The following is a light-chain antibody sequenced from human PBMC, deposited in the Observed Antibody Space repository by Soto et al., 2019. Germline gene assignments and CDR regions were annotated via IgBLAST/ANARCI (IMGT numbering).Light chain of an antibody. CDR3: QQLLSYPIT. CDR1: QGISPY. J-gene: IGKJ5*01. Sequence: DSQLTQAPSFLSASVGDRLTITCQASQGISPYLAFYQQKPGKXPKXXIYAASTLQSGVPLSFRGSGSGTSSTLIISSLKAEDGVTDEGQQLLSYPITFGQGTRLEN. CDR2: AAS. V-gene: IGKV1-9*01.